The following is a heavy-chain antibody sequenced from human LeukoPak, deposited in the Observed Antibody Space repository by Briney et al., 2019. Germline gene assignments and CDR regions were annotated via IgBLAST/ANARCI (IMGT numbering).Heavy chain of an antibody. J-gene: IGHJ3*02. Sequence: GGSLRLSCAASGFTVSRNYMSWVRQAPGKGLEWVAVIWYDGSNKYYADSVKGRFTISRDNSKNTLYLQMNSLRAEDTAVYYCARDAPSGAFDIWGQGTMVTVSS. CDR1: GFTVSRNY. CDR3: ARDAPSGAFDI. V-gene: IGHV3-33*07. CDR2: IWYDGSNK.